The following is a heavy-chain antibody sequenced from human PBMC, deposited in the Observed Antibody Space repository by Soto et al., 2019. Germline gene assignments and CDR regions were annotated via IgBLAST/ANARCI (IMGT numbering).Heavy chain of an antibody. CDR3: AKEAVSGWYYFDY. CDR2: ISGSGGST. CDR1: GFTFSSYA. V-gene: IGHV3-23*01. D-gene: IGHD6-19*01. J-gene: IGHJ4*02. Sequence: PGGSLILSCAASGFTFSSYAMSWVRQAPGKGLEWVSTISGSGGSTYYADSLKGRFTISRDNSKNTLFLQMSSQRAEDTAVYYCAKEAVSGWYYFDYWGPGTLVTVSS.